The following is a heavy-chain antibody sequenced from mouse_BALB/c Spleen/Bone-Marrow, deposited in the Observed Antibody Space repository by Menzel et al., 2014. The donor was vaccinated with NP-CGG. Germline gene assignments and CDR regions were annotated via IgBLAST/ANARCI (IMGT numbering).Heavy chain of an antibody. D-gene: IGHD4-1*01. CDR1: GYAFTNYL. Sequence: VQLQQSGAELVRPGTSVKVSCKASGYAFTNYLIEWVKQRPEQGLEWIGVINPGSGATNYNENFKGKATLTADKSSSTPYMRLSSLTSDDSAVYFCARRLTGTLYFDYWGQGTTLTVSS. CDR3: ARRLTGTLYFDY. V-gene: IGHV1-54*03. J-gene: IGHJ2*01. CDR2: INPGSGAT.